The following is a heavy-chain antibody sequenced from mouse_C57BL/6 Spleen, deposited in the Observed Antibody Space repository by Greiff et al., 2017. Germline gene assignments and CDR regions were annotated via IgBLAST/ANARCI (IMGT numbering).Heavy chain of an antibody. Sequence: EVQLQQSGPELVKPGASVKISCKASGYSFTGYYMNWVKQSPEKSLEWIGEINPSTGGTTYNQKFKAKATLTVDKSSSTAYMQLKSLTSEDSAVYYCARGYSNYFFDDWGQGTTLTVSS. D-gene: IGHD2-5*01. J-gene: IGHJ2*01. CDR1: GYSFTGYY. CDR3: ARGYSNYFFDD. CDR2: INPSTGGT. V-gene: IGHV1-42*01.